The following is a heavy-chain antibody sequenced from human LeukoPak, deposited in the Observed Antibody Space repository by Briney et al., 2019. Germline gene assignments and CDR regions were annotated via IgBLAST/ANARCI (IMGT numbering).Heavy chain of an antibody. D-gene: IGHD2-15*01. CDR3: ARFGYCSGGSCYSDY. V-gene: IGHV4-4*07. CDR2: IYTSGST. CDR1: GGSISSYY. J-gene: IGHJ4*02. Sequence: SETLSLTCTVSGGSISSYYWSWIRQPAGKGLEWIGRIYTSGSTNYNPSLKSRVTMSVDTSKNQFSLKLSSVTAADTAVYYCARFGYCSGGSCYSDYWGQGTPVTVSS.